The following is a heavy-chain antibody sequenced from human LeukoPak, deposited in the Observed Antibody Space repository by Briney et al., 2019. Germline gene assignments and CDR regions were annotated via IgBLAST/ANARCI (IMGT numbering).Heavy chain of an antibody. J-gene: IGHJ4*02. CDR3: ARSKVGATLHFDY. CDR1: GYTFTGYY. CDR2: INPNSGGT. D-gene: IGHD1-26*01. V-gene: IGHV1-2*02. Sequence: PWASVKVSCKASGYTFTGYYMHWVRQAPGQGLEWMGWINPNSGGTNYAQKFQGRVTMTRDTSISTAYMELSRLRSDDTAVYYCARSKVGATLHFDYWGQGTLVTVSS.